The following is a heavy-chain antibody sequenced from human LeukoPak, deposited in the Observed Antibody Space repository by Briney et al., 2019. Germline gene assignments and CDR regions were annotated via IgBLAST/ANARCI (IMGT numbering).Heavy chain of an antibody. V-gene: IGHV3-23*01. CDR1: GFTFSSFA. D-gene: IGHD3-22*01. CDR2: ISGSGGDT. Sequence: PGGSLRLSCAASGFTFSSFAMIWVRQAPGKGLEWVSGISGSGGDTYYADSVKGWFTVSRDNSKSTLYLQMTSLRAEDTAVYFCAKVRFDSSGYYYTYYYYGMDVWGQGTTVTVSS. J-gene: IGHJ6*02. CDR3: AKVRFDSSGYYYTYYYYGMDV.